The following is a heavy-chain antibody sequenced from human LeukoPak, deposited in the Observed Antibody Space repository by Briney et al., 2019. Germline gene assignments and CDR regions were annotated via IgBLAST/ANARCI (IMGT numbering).Heavy chain of an antibody. D-gene: IGHD3-22*01. Sequence: PGGSLRLSCAASGFTFSSYSMNWVRQAPGKGLEWVSSISSSSSYIYYADSVKGRFTISRDNAKNSLYLQMNSLRAEDTAVYYCARDRDNYYDSSGYYPTFDYWGQGTLVTVSS. CDR3: ARDRDNYYDSSGYYPTFDY. CDR1: GFTFSSYS. J-gene: IGHJ4*02. V-gene: IGHV3-21*01. CDR2: ISSSSSYI.